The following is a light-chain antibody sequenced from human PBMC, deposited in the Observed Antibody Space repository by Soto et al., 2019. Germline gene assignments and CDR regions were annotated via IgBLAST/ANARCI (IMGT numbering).Light chain of an antibody. CDR2: GAS. CDR1: QSVSSN. V-gene: IGKV3-15*01. CDR3: QQYNNWPLT. Sequence: DIVMTQSPATLSVSPGERATLSCRASQSVSSNLAWYQQKPGQAPRLLIYGASTRETGIPARFSGSGSGTEFTLTISSLQSEDFAVYYCQQYNNWPLTFGEGTKVEIK. J-gene: IGKJ4*01.